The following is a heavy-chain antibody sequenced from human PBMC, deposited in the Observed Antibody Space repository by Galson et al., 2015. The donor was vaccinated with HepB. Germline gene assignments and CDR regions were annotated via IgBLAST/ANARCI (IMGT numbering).Heavy chain of an antibody. D-gene: IGHD6-13*01. CDR3: ARAGQQLVPFLGSLHYYYGMDV. CDR2: IKQDGSEK. Sequence: SLRLSCAASGFTFSSYWMSWVRQAPGKGLEWVANIKQDGSEKYYVDSVKGRFTISRDNAKNSLYLQMNSLRAEDTAVYYCARAGQQLVPFLGSLHYYYGMDVWGQGTTVTVSS. J-gene: IGHJ6*02. CDR1: GFTFSSYW. V-gene: IGHV3-7*03.